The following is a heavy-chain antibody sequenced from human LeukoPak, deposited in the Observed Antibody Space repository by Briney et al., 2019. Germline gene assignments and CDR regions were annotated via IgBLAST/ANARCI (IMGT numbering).Heavy chain of an antibody. V-gene: IGHV3-30*18. Sequence: PGGSLRLSCAASGFTFSSYSVNWVRQAPGKGLEWVAVISYDGSNKYYADSVKGRFTISRDNSKNTLYLQMNSLRAEDTAVYYCAKGKHSSIAVAGTGDYWGQGTLVTVSS. CDR1: GFTFSSYS. D-gene: IGHD6-19*01. CDR3: AKGKHSSIAVAGTGDY. J-gene: IGHJ4*02. CDR2: ISYDGSNK.